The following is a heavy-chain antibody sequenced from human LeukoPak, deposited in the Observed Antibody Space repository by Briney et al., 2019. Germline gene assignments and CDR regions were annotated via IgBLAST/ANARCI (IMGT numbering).Heavy chain of an antibody. J-gene: IGHJ4*02. CDR2: IIPIFGTA. CDR1: GGTFSSYA. D-gene: IGHD4-17*01. CDR3: ARDIRGVTTVTNYFDY. V-gene: IGHV1-69*01. Sequence: GASVKVSCKASGGTFSSYAISRVRQAPGQGLEWMGGIIPIFGTANYAQKFQGRVTITADESTSTAYMELSSLRSEDTAVYYCARDIRGVTTVTNYFDYWGQGTLVTVSS.